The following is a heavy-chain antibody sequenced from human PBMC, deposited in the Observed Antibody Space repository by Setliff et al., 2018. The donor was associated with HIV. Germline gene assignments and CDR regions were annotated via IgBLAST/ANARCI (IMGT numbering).Heavy chain of an antibody. CDR3: ARDRRRMSDDSTLLYMDV. V-gene: IGHV1-69*13. J-gene: IGHJ6*03. CDR2: IIPIFATT. CDR1: GGTFSSYT. D-gene: IGHD1-26*01. Sequence: SVKVSCKSSGGTFSSYTISWVRQAPGQGLEWMGGIIPIFATTNYAQKFQGRVTITADESTSIAYMELSSLRSDDTAVYYCARDRRRMSDDSTLLYMDVWGKGTKVTSP.